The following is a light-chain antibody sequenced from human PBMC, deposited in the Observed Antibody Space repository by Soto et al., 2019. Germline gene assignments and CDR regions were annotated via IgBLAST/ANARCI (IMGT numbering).Light chain of an antibody. J-gene: IGKJ4*01. Sequence: EIVLTQSPATLSLSLGERATLSCRASQSVSRYLAWYQQRPGQAPRLLIYDASHRAAGIPARFSGSGSGTDFTLTISSLEPEDFAVYYCQQRSNFLTFGGGTKVEI. CDR2: DAS. CDR3: QQRSNFLT. CDR1: QSVSRY. V-gene: IGKV3-11*01.